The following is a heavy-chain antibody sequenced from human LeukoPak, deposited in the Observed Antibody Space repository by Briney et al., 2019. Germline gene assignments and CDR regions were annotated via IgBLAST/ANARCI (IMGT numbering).Heavy chain of an antibody. CDR2: IYTSGST. Sequence: SQTLSPTCSVSGDSIRSGTYYWSWIRQPAGKGVKWIGRIYTSGSTSYHPSLKRRVTISVDTSNNQFSQKLTSVTAADTAVYYCARGGGATRIDYWGQGTLVTVSS. D-gene: IGHD5-12*01. CDR3: ARGGGATRIDY. V-gene: IGHV4-61*02. J-gene: IGHJ4*02. CDR1: GDSIRSGTYY.